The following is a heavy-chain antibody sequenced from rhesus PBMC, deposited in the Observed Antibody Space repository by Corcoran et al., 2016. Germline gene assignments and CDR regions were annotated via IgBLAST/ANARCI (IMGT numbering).Heavy chain of an antibody. D-gene: IGHD5-12*01. CDR2: IGGSSGST. CDR3: ARPDRGYSYSYGLDY. Sequence: QLQLQESGPGLVKPSETLSLTCAVSGGSISSSYWSWIRQAPGKGMEWFGYIGGSSGSTTTNPSLTGRVTLSVDTSKNQLALKLSSVTAADTAVYYCARPDRGYSYSYGLDYWGQGVLVTVSS. CDR1: GGSISSSY. V-gene: IGHV4-169*01. J-gene: IGHJ4*01.